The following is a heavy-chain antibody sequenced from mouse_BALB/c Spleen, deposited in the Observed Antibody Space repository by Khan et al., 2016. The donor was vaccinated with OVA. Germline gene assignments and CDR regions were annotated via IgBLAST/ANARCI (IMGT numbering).Heavy chain of an antibody. D-gene: IGHD1-2*01. Sequence: EVKLEESGPGLVKPSQSLSLTCTVTGYSITSGYGWNWIRQFPGNKLEWMGYISYSGSTTYNPSFKSRISITRDTSTNQFFLQLNSVTTEDTATYYCARTARIKYWGQGTTLTVSS. CDR2: ISYSGST. CDR1: GYSITSGYG. V-gene: IGHV3-2*02. J-gene: IGHJ2*01. CDR3: ARTARIKY.